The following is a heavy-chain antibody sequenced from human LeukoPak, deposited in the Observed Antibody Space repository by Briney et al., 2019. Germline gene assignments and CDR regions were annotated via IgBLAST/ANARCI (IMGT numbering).Heavy chain of an antibody. Sequence: GGSLRLSCAASGFTFSDYGMSWVRQVPGKGLEWVSAISSRADGTWYADSVKGRFTISRDNSKNTLYLQMNSLRAEDTAVYYCAKRPQSLDAECFQHWGQGTLVTVSS. J-gene: IGHJ1*01. CDR3: AKRPQSLDAECFQH. CDR2: ISSRADGT. CDR1: GFTFSDYG. V-gene: IGHV3-23*01. D-gene: IGHD3-16*01.